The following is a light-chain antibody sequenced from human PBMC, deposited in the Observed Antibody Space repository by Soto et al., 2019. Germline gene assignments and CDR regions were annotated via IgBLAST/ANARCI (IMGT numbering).Light chain of an antibody. Sequence: QSALTQPAYVSGSPGESITISCTGTSSDVGGYNYVSWYQQQPGKAPKFMIYDVTNRPSGVSNRFSGSKSGNTASLTISGLQAEDEADYYCCSYTTSNTRQIVFGTGTKVTVL. CDR3: CSYTTSNTRQIV. V-gene: IGLV2-14*01. CDR2: DVT. J-gene: IGLJ1*01. CDR1: SSDVGGYNY.